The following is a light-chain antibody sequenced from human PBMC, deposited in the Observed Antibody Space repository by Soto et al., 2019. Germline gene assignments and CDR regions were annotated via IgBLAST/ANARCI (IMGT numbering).Light chain of an antibody. CDR1: HSLLHSDGKTY. J-gene: IGKJ1*01. V-gene: IGKV2-29*03. Sequence: ILMTQPPLSLSIIPGRTASISCKSSHSLLHSDGKTYFYWYVQKAGQAPQPLIYEVSNRFSGVPERFSGSGSRTDFTLKISRVEADDVGIYYCMQAIVIPWTFGQGTKVDI. CDR2: EVS. CDR3: MQAIVIPWT.